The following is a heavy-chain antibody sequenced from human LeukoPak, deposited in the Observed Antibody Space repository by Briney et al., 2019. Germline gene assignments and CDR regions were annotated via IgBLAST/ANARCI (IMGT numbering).Heavy chain of an antibody. Sequence: SHTLSLTCTVSSGSISIGTYHWSWIRQPAEKGLEWIGRIYNSGSTNYNPSLKSRVTISADTSKNQFSLKLSSVTAADTAVYYCATVGAVAGKYYFDYWGQGTLVTVSS. CDR2: IYNSGST. J-gene: IGHJ4*02. CDR3: ATVGAVAGKYYFDY. CDR1: SGSISIGTYH. V-gene: IGHV4-61*02. D-gene: IGHD6-19*01.